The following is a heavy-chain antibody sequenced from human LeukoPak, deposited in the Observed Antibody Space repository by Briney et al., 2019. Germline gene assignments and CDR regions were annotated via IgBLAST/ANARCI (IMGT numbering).Heavy chain of an antibody. CDR2: ISSSGSTI. CDR3: ARLSAMLRGPEPIYYFDY. V-gene: IGHV3-11*04. J-gene: IGHJ4*01. D-gene: IGHD3-10*01. CDR1: GFTFSDHY. Sequence: GGSLRLSCAASGFTFSDHYMSWIRQAPGKGLEWVSYISSSGSTIYYADSVKGRFTISRDNAKHSLYLQMNSLRAEDTAMYYCARLSAMLRGPEPIYYFDYWGQGTLVTVSS.